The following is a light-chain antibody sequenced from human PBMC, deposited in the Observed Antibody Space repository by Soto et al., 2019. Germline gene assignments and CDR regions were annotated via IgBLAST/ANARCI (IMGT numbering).Light chain of an antibody. CDR3: QVRNIWPPFN. CDR1: QSVGSY. Sequence: EIVLTQSPATLSLSPGERATLSCRASQSVGSYLAWYHQKPGQAPRLLIYDAYSRATGIPARFSGSGSGSAFTLTISSLAPEDFAVYYCQVRNIWPPFNFGQGTRLEIK. V-gene: IGKV3-11*01. CDR2: DAY. J-gene: IGKJ5*01.